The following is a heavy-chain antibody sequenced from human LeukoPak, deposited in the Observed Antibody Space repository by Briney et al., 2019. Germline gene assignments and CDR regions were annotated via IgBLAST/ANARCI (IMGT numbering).Heavy chain of an antibody. CDR3: ARRARSYWFDP. CDR2: IYYSGST. Sequence: KTSETLSLTCTVSCGSISSGGYYWSWIRQHPGKGLEWIGYIYYSGSTYYNPSLKSRVTISVDRSKNQFSLKLSSVTAADTAVYYCARRARSYWFDPWGQGTLVTVSS. CDR1: CGSISSGGYY. J-gene: IGHJ5*02. V-gene: IGHV4-31*03.